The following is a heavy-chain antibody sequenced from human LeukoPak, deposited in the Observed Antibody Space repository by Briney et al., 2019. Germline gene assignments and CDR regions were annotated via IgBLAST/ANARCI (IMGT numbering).Heavy chain of an antibody. V-gene: IGHV3-30*04. Sequence: GGSLRLSCAASGFTFSSYAMHWVRQAPGKGLEWVAVISYDGSNKYYADSVKGRFTISRDNSKNTLYLQMNSLRAEDTAVYYCARGTSIAVAGTGYWGQGTLVTVSS. CDR1: GFTFSSYA. CDR2: ISYDGSNK. J-gene: IGHJ4*02. D-gene: IGHD6-19*01. CDR3: ARGTSIAVAGTGY.